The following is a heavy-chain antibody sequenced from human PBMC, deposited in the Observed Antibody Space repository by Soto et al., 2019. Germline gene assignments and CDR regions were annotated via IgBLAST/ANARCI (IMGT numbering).Heavy chain of an antibody. V-gene: IGHV1-8*01. D-gene: IGHD4-17*01. CDR3: ARFDPVGAYGDYYYYYGMDV. CDR2: MNPNSGNT. Sequence: ASVKVSCKASGYTFTSYDINWVRQATGQGLEWMGWMNPNSGNTGYAQKFQGRVTMTRNTSISTAYMELSSLRSEDTAVYYCARFDPVGAYGDYYYYYGMDVWGQGTTVTVSS. CDR1: GYTFTSYD. J-gene: IGHJ6*02.